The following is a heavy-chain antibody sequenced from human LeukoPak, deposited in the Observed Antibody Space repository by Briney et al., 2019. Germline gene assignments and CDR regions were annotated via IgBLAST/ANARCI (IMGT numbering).Heavy chain of an antibody. CDR3: ARVALNWNSGGAFDI. CDR2: ISYDGSNK. CDR1: GFTFSSYA. V-gene: IGHV3-30-3*01. D-gene: IGHD1-7*01. Sequence: GGSLRLSCAASGFTFSSYAMHWVRQAPGKGLEWVAVISYDGSNKYYADSVKGRFTISRDNSKNTLYLQMNSLRAEDTAVYYCARVALNWNSGGAFDIWGQGTMVTVSS. J-gene: IGHJ3*02.